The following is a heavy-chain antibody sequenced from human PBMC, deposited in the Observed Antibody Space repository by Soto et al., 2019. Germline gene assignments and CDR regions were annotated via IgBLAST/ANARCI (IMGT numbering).Heavy chain of an antibody. CDR1: GFTFTSSA. V-gene: IGHV1-58*01. J-gene: IGHJ3*02. Sequence: SVKVSCKASGFTFTSSAVQWVRQARGQRLEWIGWIVVGSGNTNYAQKFQERVTITRDMSTSTTYTELSSLRSEDTAVYYCARDPSKYNWNDCGAFDIWGQGTMVTVSS. CDR3: ARDPSKYNWNDCGAFDI. CDR2: IVVGSGNT. D-gene: IGHD1-20*01.